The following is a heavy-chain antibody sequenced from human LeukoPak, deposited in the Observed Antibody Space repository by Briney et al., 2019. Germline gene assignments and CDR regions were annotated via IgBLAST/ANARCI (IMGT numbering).Heavy chain of an antibody. D-gene: IGHD3-16*01. V-gene: IGHV3-74*01. CDR1: GFTFSNNY. CDR3: ARGYSYAHEN. J-gene: IGHJ4*02. Sequence: PGGSLRLSCAASGFTFSNNYMHWVRQAPGKGLVWVSRINNDGSSTNCADSVKGRFTISRDNAKNTLYLQMNRLRAEDTAVYYCARGYSYAHENWGQGTLVTVSS. CDR2: INNDGSST.